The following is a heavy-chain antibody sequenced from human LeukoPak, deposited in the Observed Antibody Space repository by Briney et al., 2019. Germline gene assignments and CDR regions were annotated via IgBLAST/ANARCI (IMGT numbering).Heavy chain of an antibody. CDR3: ARGIRL. Sequence: SQTLSLTCTLSGGSISSGSYYWGWLRQPPGKGLEWIVCIYDGVSPYYTPSLKSRVTISAATSKNQLPLKLSSVTAADTAVYYCARGIRLGGEGILVTVSS. J-gene: IGHJ4*02. CDR1: GGSISSGSYY. V-gene: IGHV4-39*01. CDR2: IYDGVSP. D-gene: IGHD5-12*01.